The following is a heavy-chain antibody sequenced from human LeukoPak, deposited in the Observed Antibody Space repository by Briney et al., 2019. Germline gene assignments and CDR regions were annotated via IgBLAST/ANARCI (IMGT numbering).Heavy chain of an antibody. CDR1: GFTFDDYA. CDR2: ISPSGDIK. Sequence: GGSLRLSCAASGFTFDDYAMHWVRQAPGKGLEWVSGISPSGDIKYYVDSVKGRFTVSRDNSKNTLYLQINSLRADDTAVYHCAKDDAWLQFNDWGQGTLVTVSS. CDR3: AKDDAWLQFND. J-gene: IGHJ4*02. D-gene: IGHD5-24*01. V-gene: IGHV3-23*01.